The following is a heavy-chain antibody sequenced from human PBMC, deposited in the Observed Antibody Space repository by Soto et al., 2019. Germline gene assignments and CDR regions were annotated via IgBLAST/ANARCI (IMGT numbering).Heavy chain of an antibody. CDR1: GFTFGDYA. CDR2: IRSKAYGGTT. J-gene: IGHJ6*02. V-gene: IGHV3-49*05. Sequence: EVQLVESGGGLVKPGRSLRLSCTASGFTFGDYAMSWFRQAPGKGLEWVGFIRSKAYGGTTEYAASVKGRFTISRDDSKSIAYLQMNSLKTEDTAVYYCSYDFWSGYLPYYYYGMDVWGQGTTVTVSS. CDR3: SYDFWSGYLPYYYYGMDV. D-gene: IGHD3-3*01.